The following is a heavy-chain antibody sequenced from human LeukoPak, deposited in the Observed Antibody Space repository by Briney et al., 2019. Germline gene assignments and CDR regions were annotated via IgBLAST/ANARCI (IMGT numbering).Heavy chain of an antibody. Sequence: GASVKVSCKASGYTFTSYYIHWVRQAPGQGLEWMGIINPSSGSTSYAQRFQGRVTVTKDTSTSTVYMDLSSLRSEDTAVYYCARAPRYGPSDYRGQGTLVTVSS. CDR1: GYTFTSYY. CDR2: INPSSGST. J-gene: IGHJ4*02. CDR3: ARAPRYGPSDY. D-gene: IGHD5-18*01. V-gene: IGHV1-46*01.